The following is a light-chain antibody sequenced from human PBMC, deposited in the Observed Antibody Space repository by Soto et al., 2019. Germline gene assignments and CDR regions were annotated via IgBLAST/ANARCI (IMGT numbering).Light chain of an antibody. CDR3: QSHDSSLSAYV. V-gene: IGLV1-40*01. J-gene: IGLJ1*01. CDR1: SSNIGAGYD. Sequence: QSVLTQPPSVSGSPGQSGSVSCTWMSSNIGAGYDVHWYQQLPGTAPKLLIYGNSNRPSGVPDRFSGSKSGTSASLAITGLQAEDEADFYCQSHDSSLSAYVFGTGTKVTVL. CDR2: GNS.